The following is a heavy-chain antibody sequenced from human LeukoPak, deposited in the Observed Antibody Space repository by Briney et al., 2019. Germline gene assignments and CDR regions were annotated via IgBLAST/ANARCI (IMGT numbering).Heavy chain of an antibody. CDR2: IYYSGST. CDR1: GGSISSHY. Sequence: SETLSLTCTVSGGSISSHYWSWIRQPPGKGLEWIGYIYYSGSTNNNPSLKSRVTISVDTSKNQFSLKLSSVTAADTAVYYCARVVGATYFDYWGQGTLVTVSS. CDR3: ARVVGATYFDY. V-gene: IGHV4-59*11. J-gene: IGHJ4*02. D-gene: IGHD1-26*01.